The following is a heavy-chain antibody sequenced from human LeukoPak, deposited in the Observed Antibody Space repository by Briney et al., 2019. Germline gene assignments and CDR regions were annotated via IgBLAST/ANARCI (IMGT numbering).Heavy chain of an antibody. Sequence: SETLSLTCTVSGGSISSYYWSWIRQPLGKGLEWIGYIYYSGNANYNPSLKSRVTISVDTSKNQFSLKLSSVTAADTAVYYCARGKGYFDYWGQGTLVTVSS. J-gene: IGHJ4*02. V-gene: IGHV4-59*01. CDR1: GGSISSYY. CDR3: ARGKGYFDY. CDR2: IYYSGNA.